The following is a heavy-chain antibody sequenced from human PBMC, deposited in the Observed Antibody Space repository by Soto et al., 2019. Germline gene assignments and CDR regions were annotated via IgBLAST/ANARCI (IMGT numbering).Heavy chain of an antibody. D-gene: IGHD3-16*01. CDR3: AGRQSWAFDARFDY. J-gene: IGHJ4*02. Sequence: PSETLSLTCTVSGGSISSGGYYWSWIRQHPGKGLEWIGYIYYSGSTYYNPSLKSRVTISVDTSKNQFSLKLSSVTAADTAVYYCAGRQSWAFDARFDYWGQGTLVTVSS. CDR1: GGSISSGGYY. V-gene: IGHV4-31*03. CDR2: IYYSGST.